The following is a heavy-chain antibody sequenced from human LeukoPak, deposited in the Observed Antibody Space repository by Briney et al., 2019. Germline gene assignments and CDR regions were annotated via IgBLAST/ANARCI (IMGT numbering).Heavy chain of an antibody. CDR1: GLTFRNYA. J-gene: IGHJ3*02. CDR2: VSYDGNTN. D-gene: IGHD1-7*01. CDR3: ARGRTSRTAFDI. V-gene: IGHV3-30*01. Sequence: GGSLRLSCVASGLTFRNYAMHWVRQAPGKGPEWVAVVSYDGNTNHYADSVKGRLTSSRDNSNNTLYLEVNSLRTEDTAVYYCARGRTSRTAFDIWGPGTMVTVSS.